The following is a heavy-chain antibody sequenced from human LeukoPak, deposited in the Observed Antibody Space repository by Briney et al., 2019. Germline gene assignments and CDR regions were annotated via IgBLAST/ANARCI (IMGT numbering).Heavy chain of an antibody. CDR3: AKGTRRFPGYSYGPNDY. J-gene: IGHJ4*02. CDR2: ISWNSGSI. Sequence: GRSLRLSCAASGFTFDDYAMHWVRQAPGKGLEWVSGISWNSGSIGYADSVKGRFTISRDNAKNSLYLQMNSLRAEDTALYYCAKGTRRFPGYSYGPNDYWGQGTLVTVSS. V-gene: IGHV3-9*01. D-gene: IGHD5-18*01. CDR1: GFTFDDYA.